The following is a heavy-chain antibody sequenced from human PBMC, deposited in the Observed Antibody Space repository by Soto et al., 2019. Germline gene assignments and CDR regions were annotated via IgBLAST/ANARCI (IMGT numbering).Heavy chain of an antibody. Sequence: SETLSLTCGVSGGSISSNLYSWTWIRQPRGNGLAWIGDIHHSGSTHYNPSLESRVTISVDRSRNQFSLRLASVTAADTAVYYCARVPDGRLNWLDPWGPGILVTVSS. CDR1: GGSISSNLYS. CDR2: IHHSGST. D-gene: IGHD1-26*01. V-gene: IGHV4-30-2*01. CDR3: ARVPDGRLNWLDP. J-gene: IGHJ5*02.